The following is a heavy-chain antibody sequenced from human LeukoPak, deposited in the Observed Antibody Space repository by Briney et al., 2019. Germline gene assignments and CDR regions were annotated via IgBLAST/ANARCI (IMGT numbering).Heavy chain of an antibody. CDR3: AKDSGGTYFYYYYYMDV. CDR1: GFSFSTYA. Sequence: TGGSLRLSCAASGFSFSTYAMSWVRQTPGKGLEWVPAISAGGATIYYADSVKGRFTVSRDNSKNTLYLHMSSLRAEDTAIYYCAKDSGGTYFYYYYYMDVWGKGTTVTVSS. J-gene: IGHJ6*03. D-gene: IGHD1-26*01. CDR2: ISAGGATI. V-gene: IGHV3-23*01.